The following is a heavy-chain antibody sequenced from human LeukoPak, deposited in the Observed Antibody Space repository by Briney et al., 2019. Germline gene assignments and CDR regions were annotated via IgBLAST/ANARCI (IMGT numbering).Heavy chain of an antibody. CDR2: MNPNRGNT. D-gene: IGHD3-10*01. CDR1: GYTFTSYD. V-gene: IGHV1-8*01. J-gene: IGHJ6*04. CDR3: ARGFLMARGKETLDV. Sequence: ASVKVSCKASGYTFTSYDINWVRQATGQGREWMGWMNPNRGNTGYVPKFQGRVTMTRNTSISTAYMALSSLRSEDTAVYCCARGFLMARGKETLDVWGKGTTVTVSS.